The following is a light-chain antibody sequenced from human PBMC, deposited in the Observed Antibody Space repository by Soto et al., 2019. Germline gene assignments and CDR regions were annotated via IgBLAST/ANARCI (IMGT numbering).Light chain of an antibody. CDR1: QSILYSSNNKNY. J-gene: IGKJ2*02. CDR2: WAS. CDR3: QQYYSTPCT. Sequence: DIVMTQSPDSLAVSLGERTTFNCRSSQSILYSSNNKNYLAWYQQKPGQPPKLLIYWASTRESGVPDRFSGSGSGTDFTLTISRLQAEDMAVYYCQQYYSTPCTFGQGTKLAIK. V-gene: IGKV4-1*01.